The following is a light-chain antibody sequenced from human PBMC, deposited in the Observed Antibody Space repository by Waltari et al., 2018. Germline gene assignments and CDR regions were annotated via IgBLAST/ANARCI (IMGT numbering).Light chain of an antibody. CDR3: GSYAGSSNPYV. V-gene: IGLV3-25*02. CDR1: ALSRQQ. CDR2: KDT. Sequence: SSELTQPPSVSVSPGQTATITCSGDALSRQQVHWYQQKPGQAPILVIHKDTERPSGIPYRFSGSKSGNTASLTVSGLQAEDEADYYCGSYAGSSNPYVFGTGTKVTVL. J-gene: IGLJ1*01.